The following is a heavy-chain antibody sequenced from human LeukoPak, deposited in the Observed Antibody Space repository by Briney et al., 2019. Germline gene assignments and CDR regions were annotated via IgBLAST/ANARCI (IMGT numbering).Heavy chain of an antibody. J-gene: IGHJ3*02. V-gene: IGHV4-30-4*08. CDR1: GGSISSADYY. Sequence: PSQTLSLTCTVSGGSISSADYYWSWIHQPPGKGLGWIGYIYYSGNTYYNPSLKSRVTISVDRSKNQFSLKQSSVTAADTAVYYCARATITMAVGVPADAFDIWGQGTMVTVSS. CDR2: IYYSGNT. CDR3: ARATITMAVGVPADAFDI. D-gene: IGHD3-22*01.